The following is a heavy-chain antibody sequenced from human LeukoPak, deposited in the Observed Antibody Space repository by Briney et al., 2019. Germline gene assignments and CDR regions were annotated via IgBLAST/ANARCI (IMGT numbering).Heavy chain of an antibody. V-gene: IGHV3-30*02. CDR1: GFTFSSYA. Sequence: PGGSLRLSCAASGFTFSSYAMSWVRQAPGKGLEWVAFIRYDGSNKYYADSVKGRFTISRDNSKNTLYLQMNSLRAEDTAVYYCAKDVRGGNPRFDYWGQGTLVTVSS. J-gene: IGHJ4*02. D-gene: IGHD3-10*01. CDR2: IRYDGSNK. CDR3: AKDVRGGNPRFDY.